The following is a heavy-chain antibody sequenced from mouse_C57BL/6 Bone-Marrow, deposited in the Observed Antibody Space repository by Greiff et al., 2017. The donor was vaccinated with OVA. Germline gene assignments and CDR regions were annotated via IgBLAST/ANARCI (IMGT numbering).Heavy chain of an antibody. D-gene: IGHD2-3*01. V-gene: IGHV14-3*01. J-gene: IGHJ2*01. Sequence: VQLKQSVAELVRPGASVKLSCTASGFSIKNTYMHWVKQRPEQGLEWIGRIDPANGNTKYAPKFQGKATITADTSSNTAYLQLSSLTSEDTAIYYCARDDGYYDFDYWGQGTTLTVSS. CDR1: GFSIKNTY. CDR2: IDPANGNT. CDR3: ARDDGYYDFDY.